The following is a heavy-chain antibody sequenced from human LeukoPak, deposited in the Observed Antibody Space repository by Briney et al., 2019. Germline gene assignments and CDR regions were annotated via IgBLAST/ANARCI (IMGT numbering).Heavy chain of an antibody. CDR3: AKDNYYDSSGYWGDAFDI. J-gene: IGHJ3*02. CDR2: IRKDGNDE. Sequence: GGSLRLSCAASGFTFSNYWMSWVRQAPGKGLEWVANIRKDGNDEYYVDSVKGRFTISRDNAKNSLYLQMNSLRAEDTALYYCAKDNYYDSSGYWGDAFDIWGQGTMVTVSS. CDR1: GFTFSNYW. D-gene: IGHD3-22*01. V-gene: IGHV3-7*03.